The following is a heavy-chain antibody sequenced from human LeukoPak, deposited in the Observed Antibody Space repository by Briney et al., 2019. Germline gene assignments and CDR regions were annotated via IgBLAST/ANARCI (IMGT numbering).Heavy chain of an antibody. Sequence: PSGTLSLTCAVSGGSISSSNWWSWVRQPPGKGLEWIGEVYHSGTSNYNPFLKSRVTIPVDKSRNQISLNLISVTAADTAVYYCARGAATIDYWGQGILVTVSS. V-gene: IGHV4-4*02. CDR2: VYHSGTS. CDR1: GGSISSSNW. CDR3: ARGAATIDY. J-gene: IGHJ4*02. D-gene: IGHD5-12*01.